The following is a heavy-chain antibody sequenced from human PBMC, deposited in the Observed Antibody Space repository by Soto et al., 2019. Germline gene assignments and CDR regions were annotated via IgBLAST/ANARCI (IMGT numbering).Heavy chain of an antibody. CDR1: GYTFTGYH. D-gene: IGHD5-18*01. V-gene: IGHV1-2*04. J-gene: IGHJ6*02. Sequence: ASVKVSCKASGYTFTGYHMHWVRKAPGQGLEWMGWINPNSGGTNYAQKFQGWVTMTRDTSISTAYMELSRLRSDDTAVYYCAREIRIQLWFQVYYYGMDVWGQGTTVTVSS. CDR3: AREIRIQLWFQVYYYGMDV. CDR2: INPNSGGT.